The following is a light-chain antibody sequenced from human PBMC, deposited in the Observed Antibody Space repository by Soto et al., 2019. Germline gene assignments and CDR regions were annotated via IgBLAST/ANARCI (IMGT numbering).Light chain of an antibody. CDR1: SSDVGSSNL. V-gene: IGLV2-23*01. J-gene: IGLJ1*01. Sequence: QSVLTQPASVSGSPGQSITISCTGTSSDVGSSNLVSWYQHHPGKAPKLMIYEGTKRPSGVSNRFSGSKSGNTASLTISGLQAEDEADYYCCSYARSSTFVFGTGTKLTVL. CDR3: CSYARSSTFV. CDR2: EGT.